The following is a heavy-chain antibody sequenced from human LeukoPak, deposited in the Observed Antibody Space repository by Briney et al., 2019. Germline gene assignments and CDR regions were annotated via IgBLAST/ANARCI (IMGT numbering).Heavy chain of an antibody. V-gene: IGHV1-2*02. Sequence: GAPVKVSCNGSGYTFSGNYVHWVRQAPGQRLEWMGWIHPKSGATNYAEKFQGRVTITRHTSISTAYMELSRLTSHDTVLYYCARGDVNDDLSIDFWGQGTLVTVSS. CDR2: IHPKSGAT. CDR3: ARGDVNDDLSIDF. CDR1: GYTFSGNY. J-gene: IGHJ4*02. D-gene: IGHD5/OR15-5a*01.